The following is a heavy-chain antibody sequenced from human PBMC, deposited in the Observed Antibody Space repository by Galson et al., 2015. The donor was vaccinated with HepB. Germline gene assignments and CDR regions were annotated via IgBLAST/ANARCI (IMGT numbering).Heavy chain of an antibody. D-gene: IGHD6-6*01. Sequence: SETLSLTCTVSGGSISSSNYFWGWIRQPPGKGLEWIGSIYYSGSTYYNPSLKSRVTISVDTSKNQFSLKLSSVTAADTAVYYCASEYSTSSAPSFYWYFDLWGRGTLVTVSS. CDR2: IYYSGST. V-gene: IGHV4-39*01. CDR3: ASEYSTSSAPSFYWYFDL. CDR1: GGSISSSNYF. J-gene: IGHJ2*01.